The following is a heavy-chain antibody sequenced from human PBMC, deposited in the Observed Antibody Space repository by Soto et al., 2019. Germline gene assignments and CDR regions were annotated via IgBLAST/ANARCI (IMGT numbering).Heavy chain of an antibody. Sequence: ASVKVSFKASGYTFTSYYMHWVRQAPGQGLEWTGIINPSGGSTRYAQKFQGRVTMTRDTSTSTVYIELSSLRSEDTAVYYCERVGAEPGTSSWFDPSGQGTLVTVSS. CDR3: ERVGAEPGTSSWFDP. CDR1: GYTFTSYY. D-gene: IGHD6-13*01. V-gene: IGHV1-46*01. J-gene: IGHJ5*02. CDR2: INPSGGST.